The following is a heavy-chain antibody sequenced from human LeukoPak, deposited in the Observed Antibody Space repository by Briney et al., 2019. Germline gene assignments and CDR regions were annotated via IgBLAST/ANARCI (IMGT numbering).Heavy chain of an antibody. CDR3: ARDDVVGATGLFAY. V-gene: IGHV1-2*02. CDR1: GYTFTGYY. CDR2: INPNSGGT. Sequence: ASVKVSCKASGYTFTGYYIHWVRQAPGQGLEWMGWINPNSGGTNYAQKFQGRVTMTRDTSISTAYMELRSLRSDDTAVYYCARDDVVGATGLFAYWGQGTLVTVSS. J-gene: IGHJ4*02. D-gene: IGHD1-26*01.